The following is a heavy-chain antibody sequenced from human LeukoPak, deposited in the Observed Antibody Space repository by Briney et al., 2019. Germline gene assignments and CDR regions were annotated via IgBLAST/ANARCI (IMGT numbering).Heavy chain of an antibody. CDR1: GFTFSSYS. V-gene: IGHV3-23*01. CDR2: ISGSGGST. Sequence: GGSLRLSCAASGFTFSSYSMNWVRQAPGKGLEWVSAISGSGGSTYYFVKGRFTISRDNSKNTLYLQMNSLRAEDTAVYYCAKGYCSSTSCKESFFDYWGQGTLVTVSS. J-gene: IGHJ4*02. CDR3: AKGYCSSTSCKESFFDY. D-gene: IGHD2-2*01.